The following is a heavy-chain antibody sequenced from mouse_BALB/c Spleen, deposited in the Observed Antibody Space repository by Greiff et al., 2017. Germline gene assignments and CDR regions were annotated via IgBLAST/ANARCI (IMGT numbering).Heavy chain of an antibody. CDR1: GYTFTSYW. D-gene: IGHD2-4*01. J-gene: IGHJ3*01. CDR3: ARDYEGFAY. Sequence: VHLVESGAELAKPGASVKMSCKASGYTFTSYWMHWVKQRPGQGLEWIGYINPSTGYTEYNQKFKDKATLTADKSSSTAYMQLSSLTSEDSAVYYCARDYEGFAYWGQGTLVTVSA. CDR2: INPSTGYT. V-gene: IGHV1-7*01.